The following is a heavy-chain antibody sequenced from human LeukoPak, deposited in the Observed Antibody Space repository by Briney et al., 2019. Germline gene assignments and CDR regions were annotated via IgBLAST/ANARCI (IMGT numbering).Heavy chain of an antibody. J-gene: IGHJ6*03. D-gene: IGHD4-11*01. CDR3: ARGGGTVRHYYYYMDV. Sequence: ASVKVSCKASGYTFTSYYMHWVRQAPGQGLEWMGIINPSGGSTSYAQKFQGRVTMTRGTSTSTVYMELSSLRSEDTAVYYCARGGGTVRHYYYYMDVWGKGTTVTVSS. CDR2: INPSGGST. V-gene: IGHV1-46*03. CDR1: GYTFTSYY.